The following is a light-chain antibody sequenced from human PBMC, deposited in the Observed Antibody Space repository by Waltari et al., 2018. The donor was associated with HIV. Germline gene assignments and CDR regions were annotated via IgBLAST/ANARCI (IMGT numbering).Light chain of an antibody. CDR1: SSNTGSNT. CDR2: SYG. CDR3: ATWDDSLNAWV. V-gene: IGLV1-44*01. J-gene: IGLJ3*02. Sequence: QSVLNQSPSASGTPGQRVIISCSGSSSNTGSNTVPWYQQFPGTAPKLLIYSYGQRPSGVPERFSGSKSATSASLAISGLRSEDEADYYCATWDDSLNAWVFGGGTKLTVL.